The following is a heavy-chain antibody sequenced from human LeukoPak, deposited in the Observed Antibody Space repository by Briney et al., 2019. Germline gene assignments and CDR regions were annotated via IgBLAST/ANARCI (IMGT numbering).Heavy chain of an antibody. Sequence: GASVKVSCKASGYTFTSYGISWVRQAPGQGLEWMGWISVYNGNTNYAQKLQGRVTMTTDTSTSTAYMELRSLRSDDTAVYYCARADTAMPHGSYYYYYYMDVWGKGTTVTVSS. J-gene: IGHJ6*03. D-gene: IGHD5-18*01. CDR3: ARADTAMPHGSYYYYYYMDV. CDR1: GYTFTSYG. CDR2: ISVYNGNT. V-gene: IGHV1-18*01.